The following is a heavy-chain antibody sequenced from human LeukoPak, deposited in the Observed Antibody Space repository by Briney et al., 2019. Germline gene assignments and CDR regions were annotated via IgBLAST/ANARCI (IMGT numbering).Heavy chain of an antibody. V-gene: IGHV3-74*03. Sequence: GGSLRLSCTASGFTFSGHWIHWVRQPPGMGLVWVSRINERGTDSMYAESVKGRFTISRDNAKDTVYLQMNSLRAEDTAVYYCVRDETPWTLDWWGQGTLVSVSS. CDR3: VRDETPWTLDW. D-gene: IGHD1-1*01. CDR1: GFTFSGHW. J-gene: IGHJ4*02. CDR2: INERGTDS.